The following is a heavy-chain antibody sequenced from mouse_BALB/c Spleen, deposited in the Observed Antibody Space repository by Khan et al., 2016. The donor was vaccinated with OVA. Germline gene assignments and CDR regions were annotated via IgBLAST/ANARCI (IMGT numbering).Heavy chain of an antibody. CDR2: ISNGGTF. CDR1: GYSITSGYY. J-gene: IGHJ3*01. D-gene: IGHD3-3*01. V-gene: IGHV3-6*02. CDR3: ARAGRWFDY. Sequence: EVQLQESGPGLVKPSQSLSLTCSVTGYSITSGYYWNWIRQFPGNKLEWMGYISNGGTFNYNPSLKNRISISRDTSKNQFFLKLNSVTTEDTATYYCARAGRWFDYWGQGTLVTVSA.